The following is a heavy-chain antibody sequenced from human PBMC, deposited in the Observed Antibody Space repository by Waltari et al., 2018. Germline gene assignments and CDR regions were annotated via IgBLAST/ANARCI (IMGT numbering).Heavy chain of an antibody. CDR1: AFTFSSYW. Sequence: EVQVVESGGGLVQPGGSLRLSCAASAFTFSSYWMTWVRRAPGEGLEWVANINQDGNGLHYVDSVRGRFTISRDNAKNSMFLQMNSLRAEDTAVYYCARVPLPWYLDYWGQGTLVTVSS. CDR3: ARVPLPWYLDY. J-gene: IGHJ4*02. CDR2: INQDGNGL. V-gene: IGHV3-7*01.